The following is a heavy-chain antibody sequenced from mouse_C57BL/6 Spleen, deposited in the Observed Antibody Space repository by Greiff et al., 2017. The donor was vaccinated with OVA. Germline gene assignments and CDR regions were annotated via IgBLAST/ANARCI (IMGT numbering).Heavy chain of an antibody. Sequence: QVQLQQPGAELVRPGTSVKLSCKASGYTFTSYWMHWVKQRPGQGLEWIGVIDPSDSYTNYNQKFKGKATLTVDTSSSTAYMQLSSLTSEDSAVYYCARPRYSNSAWFAYWGQGTLVTVSA. CDR1: GYTFTSYW. CDR3: ARPRYSNSAWFAY. V-gene: IGHV1-59*01. D-gene: IGHD2-5*01. CDR2: IDPSDSYT. J-gene: IGHJ3*01.